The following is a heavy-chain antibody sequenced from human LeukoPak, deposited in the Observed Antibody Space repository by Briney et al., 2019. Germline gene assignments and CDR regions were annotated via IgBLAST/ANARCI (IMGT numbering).Heavy chain of an antibody. Sequence: ASVKVSCKASGYTFTGYYVHWVRQAPGQGLEWMGWINPNSGGTNYAQKFQGRVTMTRDTSISTAYMELSRLRSDDTAVYYCARDLGEAAGTFDYWGQGTLVTVSS. V-gene: IGHV1-2*02. CDR3: ARDLGEAAGTFDY. J-gene: IGHJ4*02. CDR2: INPNSGGT. CDR1: GYTFTGYY. D-gene: IGHD6-13*01.